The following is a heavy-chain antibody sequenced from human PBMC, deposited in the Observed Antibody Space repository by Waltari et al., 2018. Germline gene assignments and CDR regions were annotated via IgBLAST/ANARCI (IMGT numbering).Heavy chain of an antibody. CDR1: GITFNTHW. J-gene: IGHJ1*01. V-gene: IGHV3-74*01. D-gene: IGHD2-15*01. Sequence: EVQLVESGGGLVQPGGSLRLSCAASGITFNTHWMHWGRQAPGKGLVWVSRINSEGSSTSYADSVKGRFTISRDNAKNTLYLEMKSLRAEDTAVYYCAAPGGNDLEYLQRWGQGTLVTVSS. CDR3: AAPGGNDLEYLQR. CDR2: INSEGSST.